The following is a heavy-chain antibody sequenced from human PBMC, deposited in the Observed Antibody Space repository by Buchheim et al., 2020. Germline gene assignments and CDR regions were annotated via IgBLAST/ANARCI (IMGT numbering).Heavy chain of an antibody. CDR3: ARGGIVVVVAATSDYYYYGMDV. J-gene: IGHJ6*02. V-gene: IGHV1-2*04. D-gene: IGHD2-15*01. CDR1: GYTFTGYY. CDR2: INPNSGGT. Sequence: QVQLVQSGAEVKKPGASAKVSCKASGYTFTGYYMHWVRQAPGQGLEWMGWINPNSGGTNYAQKFQGWVTMTRDTSISTAYMELSRLRSDDTVVYYCARGGIVVVVAATSDYYYYGMDVWGQGTT.